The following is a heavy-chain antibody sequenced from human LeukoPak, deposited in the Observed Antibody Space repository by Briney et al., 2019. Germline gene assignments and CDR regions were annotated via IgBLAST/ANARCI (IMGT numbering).Heavy chain of an antibody. J-gene: IGHJ6*03. CDR2: VFDSGST. D-gene: IGHD1-1*01. CDR3: ARLYQQSKWKYYYYYMDV. CDR1: GACFSTNY. V-gene: IGHV4-59*01. Sequence: PSETLSLTCSVSGACFSTNYWRWVWQPPGRGLEWIGYVFDSGSTNYNPSLQSRVTISVDTSTKQFSLRLSSVTAADTAVYYCARLYQQSKWKYYYYYMDVWGKGTAVTVSS.